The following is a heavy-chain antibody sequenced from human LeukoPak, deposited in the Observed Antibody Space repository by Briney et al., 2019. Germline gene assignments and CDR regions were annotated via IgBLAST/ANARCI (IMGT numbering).Heavy chain of an antibody. J-gene: IGHJ6*03. Sequence: ASVKVSCKASGYTFTSYYMHWVRQAPGQGLEWMGWINPNSGGTNYAQKFQGRVTMTRDTSISTAYMELSRLRSDDTAVYYCARELVVITTSYMDVWGKGTTVTVSS. CDR2: INPNSGGT. V-gene: IGHV1-2*02. CDR3: ARELVVITTSYMDV. CDR1: GYTFTSYY. D-gene: IGHD3-22*01.